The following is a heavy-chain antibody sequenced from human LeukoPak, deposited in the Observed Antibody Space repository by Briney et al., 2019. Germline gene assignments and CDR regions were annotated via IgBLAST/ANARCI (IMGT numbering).Heavy chain of an antibody. CDR2: MYRGNNV. J-gene: IGHJ4*02. V-gene: IGHV4-4*07. Sequence: SETLSLTCTVSGVSISSYYWSWIRQTAGNRLEYIGRMYRGNNVNNNPSLRGRVSVSIDRYQNHFTLRLTSVTVADTAVYFCARMSDHQFQDWGQGILVTVSS. CDR1: GVSISSYY. D-gene: IGHD1-14*01. CDR3: ARMSDHQFQD.